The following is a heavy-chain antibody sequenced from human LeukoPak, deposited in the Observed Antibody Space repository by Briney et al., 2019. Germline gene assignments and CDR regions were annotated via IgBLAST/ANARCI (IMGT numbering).Heavy chain of an antibody. J-gene: IGHJ3*02. CDR2: IIPIFGTA. CDR3: ARGKGSSSWYNAFDI. V-gene: IGHV1-69*13. D-gene: IGHD6-13*01. Sequence: SVKVSCKASGGTFSSYAISWVRQAPGQGLEWMGGIIPIFGTANYAQKFQGRVTVTADESTSTAYMELSSLRSEDTAVYYCARGKGSSSWYNAFDIWGQGTMVTVSS. CDR1: GGTFSSYA.